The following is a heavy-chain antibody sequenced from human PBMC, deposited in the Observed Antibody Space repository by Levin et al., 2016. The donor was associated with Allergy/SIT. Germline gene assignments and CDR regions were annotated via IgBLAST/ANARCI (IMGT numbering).Heavy chain of an antibody. Sequence: RQAPGKGLEWIGEINHSGSTNYNPSLKSRVTISVDTSKNQFSLKLSSVTAADTAVYYCARAPIVVVVVSDAFDIWGQGTMVTVSS. CDR3: ARAPIVVVVVSDAFDI. V-gene: IGHV4-34*01. CDR2: INHSGST. D-gene: IGHD2-15*01. J-gene: IGHJ3*02.